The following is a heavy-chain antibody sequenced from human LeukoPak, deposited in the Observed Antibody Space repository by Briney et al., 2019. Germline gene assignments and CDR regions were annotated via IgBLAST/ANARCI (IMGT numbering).Heavy chain of an antibody. CDR3: ARAPSFSAPGIQLWSGLPLDNWLNGMDV. V-gene: IGHV3-33*01. CDR2: IWYDGSNK. J-gene: IGHJ6*02. CDR1: GFTFSSYG. Sequence: PGRSLRLSCAASGFTFSSYGMHWVRQAPGKGLEGVAVIWYDGSNKYYADSVKGRFTISRDKSKNTLYLQMNSLRAEDTAVYYCARAPSFSAPGIQLWSGLPLDNWLNGMDVWGQGTTVTVSS. D-gene: IGHD5-18*01.